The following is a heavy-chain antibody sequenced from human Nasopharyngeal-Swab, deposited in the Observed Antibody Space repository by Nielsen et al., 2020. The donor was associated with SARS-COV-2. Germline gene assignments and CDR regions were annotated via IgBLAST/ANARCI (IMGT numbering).Heavy chain of an antibody. CDR2: IYYSGST. Sequence: SETLSLTCTVPGGSISSYYWSWIRQPPGKGLEWIGYIYYSGSTNYNPSLKSRVTISVDTSKNQFSLKLSSVTAADTAVYYCARRAMRYCSSTSCYAIEASVIDYWGQGTLVTVSS. V-gene: IGHV4-59*08. CDR3: ARRAMRYCSSTSCYAIEASVIDY. CDR1: GGSISSYY. D-gene: IGHD2-2*01. J-gene: IGHJ4*02.